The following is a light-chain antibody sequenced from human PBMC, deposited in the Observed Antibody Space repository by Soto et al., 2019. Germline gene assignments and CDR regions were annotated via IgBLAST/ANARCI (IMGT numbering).Light chain of an antibody. V-gene: IGLV2-14*01. CDR1: SSDVGGYNF. CDR3: SSYTSSSIPYV. CDR2: DVS. J-gene: IGLJ1*01. Sequence: QSVLTQPPSASGSPGQSVTISCTGTSSDVGGYNFVSWYQQHPGKAPKLMIYDVSNRPSGVSNRFSGSKSGNTASLNISGLQAEDEADYYCSSYTSSSIPYVFGIGTKLTVL.